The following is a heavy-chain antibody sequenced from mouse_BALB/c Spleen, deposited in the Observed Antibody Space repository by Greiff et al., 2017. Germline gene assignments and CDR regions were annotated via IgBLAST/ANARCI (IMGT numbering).Heavy chain of an antibody. J-gene: IGHJ4*01. CDR1: GFTFSSYT. V-gene: IGHV5-12-2*01. CDR3: ARPLYGKGYYAMDY. Sequence: DVKLVESGGGLVQPGGSLKLSCAASGFTFSSYTMSWVRQTPEKRLEWVAYISNGGGSTYYPDTVKGRFTISRDNAKNTLYLQMSSLKSEDTAMYYCARPLYGKGYYAMDYWGQGTSVTVSS. CDR2: ISNGGGST. D-gene: IGHD2-1*01.